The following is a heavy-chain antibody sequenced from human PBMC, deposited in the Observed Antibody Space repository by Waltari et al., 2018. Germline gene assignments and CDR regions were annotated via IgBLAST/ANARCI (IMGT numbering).Heavy chain of an antibody. CDR1: GYSISSGYY. D-gene: IGHD3-10*01. CDR3: ARARSYMVRGVPRSWWFDP. J-gene: IGHJ5*02. Sequence: QVQLQESGPGLVKPSETLSLTCAVSGYSISSGYYWGWIRQPPGTGLEWSGSIYHSGSTYYNPSLKSRVTISVDTSKNQFSLKLSSVTAADTAVYYCARARSYMVRGVPRSWWFDPWGQGTLVTVSS. CDR2: IYHSGST. V-gene: IGHV4-38-2*01.